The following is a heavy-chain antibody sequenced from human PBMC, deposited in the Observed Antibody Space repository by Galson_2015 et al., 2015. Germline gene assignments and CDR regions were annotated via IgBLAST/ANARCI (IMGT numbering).Heavy chain of an antibody. CDR3: ARDLLEYPLFYYYYGMDV. CDR1: GYTFTSYA. CDR2: INAGNGNT. Sequence: QSGAEVTKPGESLKISCKASGYTFTSYAMHWVRQAPGQRLEWMGWINAGNGNTKYSQKFQGRVTITRDTSASTAYMELSSLRSEDTAVYYCARDLLEYPLFYYYYGMDVWGQGTTVTVSS. D-gene: IGHD2-2*01. V-gene: IGHV1-3*01. J-gene: IGHJ6*02.